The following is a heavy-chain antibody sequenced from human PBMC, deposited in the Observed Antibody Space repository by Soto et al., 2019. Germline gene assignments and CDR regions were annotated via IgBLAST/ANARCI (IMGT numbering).Heavy chain of an antibody. CDR2: ISSTTNYI. Sequence: GGSLRLSCAASGFTFTRYSMNWVRQAPGKGLEWVSSISSTTNYIYYGDSMKGRFTISRDNAENSLYLEMNSLRAEDTAVYYCARESEDLTSNFDYWGQGTLVTVSS. CDR3: ARESEDLTSNFDY. J-gene: IGHJ4*02. CDR1: GFTFTRYS. V-gene: IGHV3-21*06.